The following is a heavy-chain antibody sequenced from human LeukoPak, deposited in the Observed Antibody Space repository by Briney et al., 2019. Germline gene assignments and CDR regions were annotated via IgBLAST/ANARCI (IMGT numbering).Heavy chain of an antibody. CDR1: GGSISSSNW. V-gene: IGHV4-4*02. CDR3: ARTSGIHEGYYFDY. Sequence: SETLSLTCAVSGGSISSSNWWSWVRQPPGKGLEWIGEIYHSGSTNYNPSLKSRVTISVDKSKNQFSLKLSSVIAADTAVYYCARTSGIHEGYYFDYWGQGTLVTVSS. CDR2: IYHSGST. D-gene: IGHD1-26*01. J-gene: IGHJ4*02.